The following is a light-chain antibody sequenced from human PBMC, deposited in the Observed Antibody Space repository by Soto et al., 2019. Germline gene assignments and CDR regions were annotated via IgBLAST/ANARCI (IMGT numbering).Light chain of an antibody. Sequence: QSALTQPASVSGSPGQSITISCTGTSSDVGSYNYVSWYQQHPGKAPKLMIYEVSNRPSGVSNRFSGSKSGNTASLTISGLQAEDEADYYCSSYTSSSTLVLGGGTKLTVL. CDR1: SSDVGSYNY. J-gene: IGLJ2*01. V-gene: IGLV2-14*01. CDR3: SSYTSSSTLV. CDR2: EVS.